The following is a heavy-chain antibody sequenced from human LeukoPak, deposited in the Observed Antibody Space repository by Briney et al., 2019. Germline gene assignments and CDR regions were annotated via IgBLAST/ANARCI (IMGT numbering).Heavy chain of an antibody. CDR2: IWYDGSNK. V-gene: IGHV3-33*01. J-gene: IGHJ6*02. CDR1: GFTFSSYG. D-gene: IGHD2-15*01. CDR3: ARIGCSGGSCYEDYYYYYGMDV. Sequence: GGSLRLSCAASGFTFSSYGMHWVRQAPGKGLEWVAVIWYDGSNKYYADSVKGRFTISRDNSKNPLYLQMNSLRAEDTAVYYCARIGCSGGSCYEDYYYYYGMDVWGQGTTVTVSS.